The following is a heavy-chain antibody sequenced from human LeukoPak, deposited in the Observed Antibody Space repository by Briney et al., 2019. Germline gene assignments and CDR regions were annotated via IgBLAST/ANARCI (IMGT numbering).Heavy chain of an antibody. D-gene: IGHD1-26*01. CDR2: IYHSGST. CDR1: GGSISSSNW. J-gene: IGHJ4*02. Sequence: SETLSLTCAVSGGSISSSNWWSWVRQPPGKGLEWIGEIYHSGSTNYNPSLKSRVTISVDKSKNQFSLKLSSVTAADTAVHYCARVEGVGAGAADYWGQGTRVTVSS. CDR3: ARVEGVGAGAADY. V-gene: IGHV4-4*02.